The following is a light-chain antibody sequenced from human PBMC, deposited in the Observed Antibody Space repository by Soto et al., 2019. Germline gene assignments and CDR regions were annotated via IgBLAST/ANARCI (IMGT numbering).Light chain of an antibody. Sequence: EIVMTQSPATLSVSPGERATLSCRASQSVSSNLAWYQQKPGQAPRLLIYGASTRATGIPARFSGSGSGTAFTLTISRLQFEDFAVYDCQQYNNWPPWTFGQGTKVEIK. CDR3: QQYNNWPPWT. V-gene: IGKV3-15*01. J-gene: IGKJ1*01. CDR2: GAS. CDR1: QSVSSN.